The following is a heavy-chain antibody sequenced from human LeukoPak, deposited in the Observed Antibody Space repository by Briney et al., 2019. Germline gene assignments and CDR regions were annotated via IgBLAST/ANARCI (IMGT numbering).Heavy chain of an antibody. CDR3: ADLGATKVGASYY. J-gene: IGHJ4*02. D-gene: IGHD1-26*01. CDR2: INSDGSST. V-gene: IGHV3-74*01. Sequence: PGGSLRLSCAASGFTFSSYWMHWVRQAPGKGLVWVSRINSDGSSTSYADSVKGRFTISRDNAKNTLYLQMNSLRAEDTAVYYCADLGATKVGASYYWGQGTLVTVSS. CDR1: GFTFSSYW.